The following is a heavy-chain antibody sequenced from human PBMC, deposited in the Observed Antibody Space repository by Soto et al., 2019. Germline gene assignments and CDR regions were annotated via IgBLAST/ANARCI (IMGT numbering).Heavy chain of an antibody. CDR1: GCSISSYY. V-gene: IGHV4-59*01. J-gene: IGHJ4*02. CDR3: ARVYYDILTEYYFDY. CDR2: IYYSGST. D-gene: IGHD3-9*01. Sequence: PSETLSLTCTVSGCSISSYYWSWIRQPPGKGLEWIGYIYYSGSTNYNPSLKSRVTISVDTSKNQFSLKLSSVTAADTAVYYCARVYYDILTEYYFDYWGQGTLVTVSS.